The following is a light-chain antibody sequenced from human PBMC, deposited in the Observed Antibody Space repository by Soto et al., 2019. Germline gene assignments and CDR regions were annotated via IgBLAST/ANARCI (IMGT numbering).Light chain of an antibody. J-gene: IGKJ1*01. CDR1: QSVSSN. V-gene: IGKV3-15*01. CDR2: GAS. CDR3: QQYNNWPLWT. Sequence: EIVMTQSPATLSVSPRERATLSCRASQSVSSNLAWYQQKPGQAPRLLVYGASTRPTGIPTRFSGSGSGTEFTLTISSLQSEDFAVYYCQQYNNWPLWTFGQGTKVDIK.